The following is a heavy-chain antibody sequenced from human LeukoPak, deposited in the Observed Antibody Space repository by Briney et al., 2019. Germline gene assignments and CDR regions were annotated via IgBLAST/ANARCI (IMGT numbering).Heavy chain of an antibody. Sequence: PSQTLSFTCAVSGGSISSGGYSWSWLRQPPGKGLEWIGYIYHSGSTYYNPSLKSRVTISVDRSKNQFSLKLSSVTAADTAVYYCARCTIFGVVSGFDYWGQGTLVTVSS. CDR3: ARCTIFGVVSGFDY. J-gene: IGHJ4*02. CDR2: IYHSGST. V-gene: IGHV4-30-2*01. CDR1: GGSISSGGYS. D-gene: IGHD3-3*01.